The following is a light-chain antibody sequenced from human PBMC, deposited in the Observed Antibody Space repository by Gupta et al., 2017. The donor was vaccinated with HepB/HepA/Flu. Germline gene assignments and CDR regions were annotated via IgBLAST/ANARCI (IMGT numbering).Light chain of an antibody. CDR2: LNSDGRH. V-gene: IGLV4-69*02. Sequence: QLVLPQSPSASASLGASVKLTCTLSSGHSTYAIAWHQQKPENGPRYLMKLNSDGRHSKGDGIPDRFSGSSSGAERYLTITSLESEDEADYYWQTGGTGGVFGGGTKLTVL. J-gene: IGLJ2*01. CDR3: QTGGTGGV. CDR1: SGHSTYA.